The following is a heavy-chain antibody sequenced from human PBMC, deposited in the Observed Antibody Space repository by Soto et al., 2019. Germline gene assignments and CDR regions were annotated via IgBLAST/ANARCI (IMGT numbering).Heavy chain of an antibody. Sequence: SETLSLTCAVYGGSFSGYYWSWIRQPPGKGLEWIGEINHSGSTNYNPSLKSRVTISVDTSKNQFSLKLSSVTAAGAAVYYCARGGRFGELLYYTHVSYYGMDVWGQGTTVTVSS. J-gene: IGHJ6*02. D-gene: IGHD3-10*01. CDR2: INHSGST. CDR3: ARGGRFGELLYYTHVSYYGMDV. CDR1: GGSFSGYY. V-gene: IGHV4-34*01.